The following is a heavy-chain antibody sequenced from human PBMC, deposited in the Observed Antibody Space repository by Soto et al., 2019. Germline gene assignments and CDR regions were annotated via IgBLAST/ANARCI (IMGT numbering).Heavy chain of an antibody. Sequence: PSETLSLTCSVSGGAISTCYWSWIRQFPGQGLEWIGYIYHSGSSQYNPSLTSRVTISVDTSKNQLSLRLSSVTAADTAVYYCARSYGSGSYYDYYYGMDVWGQGTTVTAP. CDR2: IYHSGSS. CDR1: GGAISTCY. D-gene: IGHD3-10*01. V-gene: IGHV4-59*01. J-gene: IGHJ6*02. CDR3: ARSYGSGSYYDYYYGMDV.